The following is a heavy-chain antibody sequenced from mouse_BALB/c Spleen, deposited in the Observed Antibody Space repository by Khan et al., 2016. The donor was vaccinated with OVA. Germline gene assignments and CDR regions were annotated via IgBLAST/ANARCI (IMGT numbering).Heavy chain of an antibody. CDR2: IDPPNDDS. D-gene: IGHD2-1*01. CDR1: GFNIKDTY. CDR3: ATLYGNPFAF. Sequence: VRLQQSGAELVKPGASVKLSCSASGFNIKDTYIHWMKQRPEQGLEWIGRIDPPNDDSKYGPKFQAKATLTADTSSNTAYLQLSSLTSEATAVYYFATLYGNPFAFWGQGTLVSVSA. V-gene: IGHV14-3*02. J-gene: IGHJ3*01.